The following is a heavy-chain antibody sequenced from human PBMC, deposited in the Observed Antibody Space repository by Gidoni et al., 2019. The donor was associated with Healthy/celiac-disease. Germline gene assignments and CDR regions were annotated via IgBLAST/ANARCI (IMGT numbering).Heavy chain of an antibody. Sequence: QVQLVQSGAEVKKPGASVKVSCKASGYTFPSHYMHWVRQAPGQGPEWMGIINPSGGSTSYAQKFQGRVTMTRDTSTSTVYMELSSLRSEDTAVYYCAREWGCSSTSCYNYYYYGMDVWGQGTTVTVSS. CDR1: GYTFPSHY. CDR2: INPSGGST. CDR3: AREWGCSSTSCYNYYYYGMDV. J-gene: IGHJ6*02. V-gene: IGHV1-46*01. D-gene: IGHD2-2*02.